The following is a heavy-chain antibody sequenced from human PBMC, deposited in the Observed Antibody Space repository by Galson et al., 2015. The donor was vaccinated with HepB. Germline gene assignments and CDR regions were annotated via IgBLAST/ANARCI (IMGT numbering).Heavy chain of an antibody. CDR1: GFTFSSHA. Sequence: SLRLSCAASGFTFSSHAMHWVRQAQGKGLEWVAVISYDGTNRYYADSVKGRFTISRDNSKSTLSLQMNTLRAEDTAVYYCARGTKLRFFDWLLPPGNWGQGTLVTVSS. CDR2: ISYDGTNR. V-gene: IGHV3-30*04. D-gene: IGHD3-9*01. J-gene: IGHJ4*02. CDR3: ARGTKLRFFDWLLPPGN.